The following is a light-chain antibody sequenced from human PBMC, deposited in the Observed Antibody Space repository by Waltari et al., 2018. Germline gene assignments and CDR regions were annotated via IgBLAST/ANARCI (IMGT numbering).Light chain of an antibody. Sequence: EIVMTQSPATLSVSPGERATLSCSASQIVSSNLAWYQQKPGQAPRLLIYGASTRATGIPARFSGSGSGTEFTLTISSLQSEDFAVYYCQQYNNWPLSWTFGQGTKVEIK. CDR3: QQYNNWPLSWT. J-gene: IGKJ1*01. V-gene: IGKV3-15*01. CDR1: QIVSSN. CDR2: GAS.